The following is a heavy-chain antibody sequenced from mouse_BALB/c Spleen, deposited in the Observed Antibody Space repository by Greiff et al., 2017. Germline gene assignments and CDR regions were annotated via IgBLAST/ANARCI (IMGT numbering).Heavy chain of an antibody. V-gene: IGHV1-54*01. D-gene: IGHD1-1*01. J-gene: IGHJ3*01. Sequence: QVQLKESGAELVRPGTSVKVSCKASGYAFTNYLIEWVKQRPGQGLEWIGVINPGSGGTNYNEKFKGKATLTADKSSSTAYMQLSSLTSDDSAVYCCAREGYYGSSYVGFAYWGQGTLVTVAA. CDR1: GYAFTNYL. CDR3: AREGYYGSSYVGFAY. CDR2: INPGSGGT.